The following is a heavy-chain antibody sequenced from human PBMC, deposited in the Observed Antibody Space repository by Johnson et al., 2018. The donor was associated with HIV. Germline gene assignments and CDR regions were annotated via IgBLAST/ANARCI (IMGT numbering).Heavy chain of an antibody. CDR1: GFTFSDYY. D-gene: IGHD3-16*02. CDR2: ISRSGSTI. V-gene: IGHV3-11*01. Sequence: QVRLVESGGGLVKPGGSLRLSCAASGFTFSDYYMSWIRQAPGKGLEWVSYISRSGSTIYHADSVKGRLIISRDNAKNSLYLQMNSLRVEDTALYYCARGGLGYQNIHDPFDIWGQGTMVTVSS. J-gene: IGHJ3*02. CDR3: ARGGLGYQNIHDPFDI.